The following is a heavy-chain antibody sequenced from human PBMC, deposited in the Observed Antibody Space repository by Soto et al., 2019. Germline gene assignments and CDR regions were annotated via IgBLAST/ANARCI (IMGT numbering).Heavy chain of an antibody. J-gene: IGHJ6*04. V-gene: IGHV1-3*01. CDR3: AIGHLLWGDV. D-gene: IGHD3-10*01. Sequence: QVQLVQSGAEVKKPGASVKVSCKASGYTFTSYAMHWVRQSPGQRLEWMGWINAGNGNTKYSQKFQGRVTITRDTSASTAYMELSSLRSDATAVYYCAIGHLLWGDVWGEVTTVTVSS. CDR1: GYTFTSYA. CDR2: INAGNGNT.